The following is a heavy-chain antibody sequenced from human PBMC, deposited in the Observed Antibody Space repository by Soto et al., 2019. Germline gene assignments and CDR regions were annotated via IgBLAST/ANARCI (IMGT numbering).Heavy chain of an antibody. D-gene: IGHD5-18*01. CDR3: AGYSYGYRSFR. CDR2: ISGSGGST. CDR1: GFTFSSYA. Sequence: GGSLRLSCAASGFTFSSYAMSWVRQAPGKGLEWVSAISGSGGSTYYADSVKGRFTISRDNSKNTLYLQMNSLRAEDTAVYYCAGYSYGYRSFRWGQGTLVTVSS. V-gene: IGHV3-23*01. J-gene: IGHJ4*02.